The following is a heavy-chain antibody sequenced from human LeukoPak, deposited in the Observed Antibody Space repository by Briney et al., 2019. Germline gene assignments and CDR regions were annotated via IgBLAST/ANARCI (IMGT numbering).Heavy chain of an antibody. CDR2: IKSKTDDGTI. Sequence: GGSLRLSCAASGFTFSNAWMSWVRQAPGKGLEWVGRIKSKTDDGTIAYAAPVKGRFTISRDDSKNTPYLQMNSLKTEDTAVYYCTTYLRATDFDYWGQGTLVTVSS. V-gene: IGHV3-15*01. CDR3: TTYLRATDFDY. CDR1: GFTFSNAW. J-gene: IGHJ4*02. D-gene: IGHD5-12*01.